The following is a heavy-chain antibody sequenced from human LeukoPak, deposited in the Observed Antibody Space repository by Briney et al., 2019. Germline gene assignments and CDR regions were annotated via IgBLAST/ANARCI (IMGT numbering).Heavy chain of an antibody. CDR3: AKGDRSIAARNAYYMDV. Sequence: PGGSLRLSCAASGFTFSNYAMHWVRQAPGKGLEWVAVLSYDGSNKYYADSVKGRFTISRDNSKNTLYLQMNSLRAEDTAVYYCAKGDRSIAARNAYYMDVWGKGTTVTVSS. CDR1: GFTFSNYA. CDR2: LSYDGSNK. D-gene: IGHD6-6*01. J-gene: IGHJ6*03. V-gene: IGHV3-30-3*01.